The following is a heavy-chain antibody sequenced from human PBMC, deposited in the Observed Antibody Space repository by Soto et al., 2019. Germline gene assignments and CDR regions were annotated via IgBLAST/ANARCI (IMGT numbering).Heavy chain of an antibody. CDR2: INPSGGST. CDR1: GYTFTSYY. Sequence: GASVKVSCKASGYTFTSYYMHWVRQAPGQGLEWMGIINPSGGSTSYAQKFQGRVTMTRDTSTSTVYMELSSLRSEDTAVYYCARYRVWPFWGWLLSATGMDVGAKGTTVTVPS. CDR3: ARYRVWPFWGWLLSATGMDV. J-gene: IGHJ6*04. V-gene: IGHV1-46*01. D-gene: IGHD3-3*01.